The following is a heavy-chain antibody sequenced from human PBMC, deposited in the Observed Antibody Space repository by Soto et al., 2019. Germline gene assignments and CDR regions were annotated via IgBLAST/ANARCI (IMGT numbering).Heavy chain of an antibody. CDR2: IYYSGST. D-gene: IGHD3-3*01. CDR3: AREFYYDFPRYYYYMDV. Sequence: TLSLTCTVSGGSISSGGYYWSWIRQHPGKGLEWIGYIYYSGSTYYNPSLKSRVTISVDTSKNQFSLKLSSVTAADTAVYYCAREFYYDFPRYYYYMDVWGKGTTVTVSS. V-gene: IGHV4-31*03. J-gene: IGHJ6*03. CDR1: GGSISSGGYY.